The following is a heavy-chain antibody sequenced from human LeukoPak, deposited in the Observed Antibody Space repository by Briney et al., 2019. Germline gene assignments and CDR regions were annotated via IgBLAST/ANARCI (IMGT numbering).Heavy chain of an antibody. Sequence: GGSLRLSCAASGFTFSSYWMSWVRQAPGKGLEWVANIKQDGSEKYYVDSVKGRFTISRDNAKNSLYMQMNGLRAEDTAVYYCARVGLAVAGLSFYYYYYMDVWGKGTTVTVSS. D-gene: IGHD6-19*01. CDR3: ARVGLAVAGLSFYYYYYMDV. J-gene: IGHJ6*03. CDR1: GFTFSSYW. CDR2: IKQDGSEK. V-gene: IGHV3-7*04.